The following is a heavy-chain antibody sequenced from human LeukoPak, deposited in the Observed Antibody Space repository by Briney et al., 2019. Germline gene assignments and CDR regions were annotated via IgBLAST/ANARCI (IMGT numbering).Heavy chain of an antibody. CDR1: GFSVSNNH. Sequence: PGGSLRLSCAVSGFSVSNNHMSWVRQAPGKEPEWVSVIHTDGTTYYADSVQGRFTVSRHNSRNTLYLQMDSLRADDTAVYCCARGYSGYDPFDYWGQGTLVTVSS. CDR2: IHTDGTT. D-gene: IGHD5-12*01. V-gene: IGHV3-53*01. J-gene: IGHJ4*02. CDR3: ARGYSGYDPFDY.